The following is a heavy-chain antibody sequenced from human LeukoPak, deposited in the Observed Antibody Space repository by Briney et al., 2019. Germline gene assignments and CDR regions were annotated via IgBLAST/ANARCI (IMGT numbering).Heavy chain of an antibody. D-gene: IGHD3-22*01. CDR1: GYTFTSYD. CDR3: ARGYYYDSSGYYPFDY. Sequence: GASVKVSCKASGYTFTSYDINWVRQATGQGLEWMGWMNPNSGNTGYAQKFQGRVTMTRNTSISTAYMELSSLRSEDTAVYYCARGYYYDSSGYYPFDYWGQGTLVTVSS. CDR2: MNPNSGNT. V-gene: IGHV1-8*01. J-gene: IGHJ4*02.